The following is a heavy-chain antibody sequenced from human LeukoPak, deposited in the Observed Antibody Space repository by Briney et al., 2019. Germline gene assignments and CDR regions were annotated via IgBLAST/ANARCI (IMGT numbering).Heavy chain of an antibody. D-gene: IGHD5-12*01. CDR1: GFTFSSYS. CDR3: ARPYTAYAFDY. V-gene: IGHV3-48*04. CDR2: ISRSGSTI. J-gene: IGHJ4*02. Sequence: AGGSLRLSCAASGFTFSSYSMNWVRQAPGKGLEWVSYISRSGSTIFYADSVKGRFTISRDNAKNSLYLQMNSLRAEDTAVYYCARPYTAYAFDYWGQGTLVTVSS.